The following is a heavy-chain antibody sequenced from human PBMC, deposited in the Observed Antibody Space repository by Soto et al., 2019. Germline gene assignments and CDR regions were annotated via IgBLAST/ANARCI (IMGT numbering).Heavy chain of an antibody. CDR2: ISYGGST. Sequence: QLQLQASGPGLVKPSETLSLTCTVSGGSISSTSYYWGWIRQPPGKGLDWIGSISYGGSTYHHPSPRSRVTISVDTPTSQFSLDLTSVTAADTAVYSCARHRRETGTYAQPLDYWGQGTLVTVSS. V-gene: IGHV4-39*01. CDR1: GGSISSTSYY. J-gene: IGHJ4*02. D-gene: IGHD1-1*01. CDR3: ARHRRETGTYAQPLDY.